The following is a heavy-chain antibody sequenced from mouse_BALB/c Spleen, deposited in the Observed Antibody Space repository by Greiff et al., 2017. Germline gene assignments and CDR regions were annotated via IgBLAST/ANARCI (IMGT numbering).Heavy chain of an antibody. CDR3: ARRRFDGNYFAY. J-gene: IGHJ3*01. V-gene: IGHV5-17*02. CDR2: ISSGSSTI. D-gene: IGHD2-1*01. CDR1: GFTFSSFG. Sequence: EVMLVESGGGLVQPGGSRKLSCAASGFTFSSFGMHWVRQAPEKGLEWVAYISSGSSTIYYADTLKGRFTISRDNPKNTLFLQMTSLRSEDTAMYYCARRRFDGNYFAYWGQGTLVTVSA.